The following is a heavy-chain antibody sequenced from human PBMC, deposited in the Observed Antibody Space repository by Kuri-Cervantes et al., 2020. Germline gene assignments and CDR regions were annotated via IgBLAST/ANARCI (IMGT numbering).Heavy chain of an antibody. J-gene: IGHJ6*02. CDR3: ARDLEGYSYGYAWAYYYGMDV. V-gene: IGHV3-30-3*01. CDR2: ISYDGSNK. D-gene: IGHD5-18*01. Sequence: GESLKISCAASGFTFSSYAMHWVRQAPGKGLEWVAVISYDGSNKYYADSVKGRFTISRDNSKNTLYLQMNSLRAEDTAVYYCARDLEGYSYGYAWAYYYGMDVWGQGTTVTVSS. CDR1: GFTFSSYA.